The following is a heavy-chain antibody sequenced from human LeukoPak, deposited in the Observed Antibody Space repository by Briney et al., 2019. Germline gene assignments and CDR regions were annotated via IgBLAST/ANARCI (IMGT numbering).Heavy chain of an antibody. CDR1: GGSFSGYY. CDR3: AGGYYYDSSGYFDY. J-gene: IGHJ4*02. V-gene: IGHV4-34*01. CDR2: INHSGST. Sequence: SETLSLTCAVYGGSFSGYYWSWIRQPPGKGLEWNGEINHSGSTNYNPSLKSRVTISVDTSKNQFSLKLSSVTAADTAVYYCAGGYYYDSSGYFDYWGQGTLVTVSS. D-gene: IGHD3-22*01.